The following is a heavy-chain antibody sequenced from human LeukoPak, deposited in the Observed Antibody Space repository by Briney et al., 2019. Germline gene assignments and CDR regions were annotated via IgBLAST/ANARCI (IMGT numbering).Heavy chain of an antibody. CDR2: IYSGGST. CDR3: AREYYDILTGYLNWFDP. V-gene: IGHV3-66*01. D-gene: IGHD3-9*01. Sequence: GGSLRLSCAASGFTFSSYAMAWVRQAPGKGLEWVSVIYSGGSTYYADSVKGRFTISRDNSKNTLYLQMNSLRAEDTAVYYCAREYYDILTGYLNWFDPWGQGTLVTVSS. J-gene: IGHJ5*02. CDR1: GFTFSSYA.